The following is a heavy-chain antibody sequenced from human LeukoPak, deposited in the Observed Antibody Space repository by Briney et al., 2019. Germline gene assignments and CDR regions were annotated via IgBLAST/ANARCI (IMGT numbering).Heavy chain of an antibody. CDR2: IYHSGST. CDR1: GGSISSGGYY. CDR3: ARETGYCSSTSCYPNWFDP. Sequence: PSQTLSLTCTVSGGSISSGGYYWSWIRQPPGKGLEWIGYIYHSGSTYYNPSLKSRVTISVDRSKTQFSLKLSSVTAADTAVYYCARETGYCSSTSCYPNWFDPWGQGTLVTVSS. D-gene: IGHD2-2*01. J-gene: IGHJ5*02. V-gene: IGHV4-30-2*01.